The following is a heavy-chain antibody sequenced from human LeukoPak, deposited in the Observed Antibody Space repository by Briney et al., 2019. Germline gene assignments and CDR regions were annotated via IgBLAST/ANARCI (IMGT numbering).Heavy chain of an antibody. CDR1: GGSFSGYY. CDR2: INHSGST. D-gene: IGHD3-10*01. Sequence: SETLSLTCAVYGGSFSGYYWSWIRQPPGKGLEWIGEINHSGSTNYNPSLKSRVTISVDTSKNQFSLKLSSVTAADTAVYYCARTFRHYYGSGSYSSPPYNWFDPWGQGTLVTVSS. CDR3: ARTFRHYYGSGSYSSPPYNWFDP. J-gene: IGHJ5*02. V-gene: IGHV4-34*01.